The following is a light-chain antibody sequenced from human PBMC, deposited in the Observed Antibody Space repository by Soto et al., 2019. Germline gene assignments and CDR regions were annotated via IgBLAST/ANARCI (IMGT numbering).Light chain of an antibody. V-gene: IGKV3-20*01. CDR1: QSVTSSY. Sequence: EIVLTQSPGTLSLSPGERATLSCRASQSVTSSYLAWYQQKPGQAPSLLIYGASNRATGIPDRFSGSGSGTDFTLTISRLEPEDFAVYYCQQYGTSPATFGQGTKLEIK. CDR3: QQYGTSPAT. J-gene: IGKJ2*01. CDR2: GAS.